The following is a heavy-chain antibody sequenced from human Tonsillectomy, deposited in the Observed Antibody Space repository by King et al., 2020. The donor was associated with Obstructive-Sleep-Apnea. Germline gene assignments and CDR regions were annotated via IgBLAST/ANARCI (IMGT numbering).Heavy chain of an antibody. J-gene: IGHJ6*02. D-gene: IGHD3-9*01. CDR3: ARSLYYDILTGYSYGMDV. V-gene: IGHV3-53*04. CDR2: IYSGGST. Sequence: VQLVESGGGLVQPGGSLRLSCAASGFTVSSNYMSWVRQAPGKGLEWVSVIYSGGSTYYADSVKGRFTISRHNSKNTLYLQMNSLRAEDTAVYYCARSLYYDILTGYSYGMDVWGQGTTVTVSS. CDR1: GFTVSSNY.